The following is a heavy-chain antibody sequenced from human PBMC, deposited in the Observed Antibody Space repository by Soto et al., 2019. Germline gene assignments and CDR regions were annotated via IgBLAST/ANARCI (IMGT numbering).Heavy chain of an antibody. J-gene: IGHJ3*02. Sequence: PGGSLRLSCAGSGFTFSNYGLHWVRQAPGKGLEWVAAISYDGSNKYYADSVKGRFTISRDNSKNTLYLQMNSLRAEDTAVYYCARDGHSEDDAFDIWGQGTMVTVSS. V-gene: IGHV3-30*03. CDR1: GFTFSNYG. CDR2: ISYDGSNK. D-gene: IGHD1-26*01. CDR3: ARDGHSEDDAFDI.